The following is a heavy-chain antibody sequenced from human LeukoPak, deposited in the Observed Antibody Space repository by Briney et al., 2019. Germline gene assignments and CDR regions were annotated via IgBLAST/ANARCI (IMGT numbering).Heavy chain of an antibody. CDR1: GYTFTSYG. D-gene: IGHD2-2*01. Sequence: GASVKVSCKASGYTFTSYGISWVRQAPGQGLEWMGWISAYNGNTKYTQKLQGRVTMTTDTSTSTAYMELRSLRSNDTAVYYCARAALLMGNQLLNDWGQGTLVTVSS. V-gene: IGHV1-18*01. CDR2: ISAYNGNT. J-gene: IGHJ4*02. CDR3: ARAALLMGNQLLND.